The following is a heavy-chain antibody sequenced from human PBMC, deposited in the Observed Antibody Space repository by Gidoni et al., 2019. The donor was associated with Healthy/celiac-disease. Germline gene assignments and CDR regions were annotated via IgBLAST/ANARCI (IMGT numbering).Heavy chain of an antibody. CDR1: GGSISSSSYY. CDR2: ISYRGST. J-gene: IGHJ4*02. Sequence: QLQLLESGPGLVKPSETLALYCTVAGGSISSSSYYWGWTRPPPGKGLEWIGSISYRGSTYHNPSLKSRVPISVDTSKNQFSLKLSAVTAADTAVYYCARIRMEQQLGSSYFDYWGQGTLVTVSS. D-gene: IGHD6-13*01. CDR3: ARIRMEQQLGSSYFDY. V-gene: IGHV4-39*01.